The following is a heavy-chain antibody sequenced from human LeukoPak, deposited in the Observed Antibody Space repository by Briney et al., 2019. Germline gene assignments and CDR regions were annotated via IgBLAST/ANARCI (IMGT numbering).Heavy chain of an antibody. V-gene: IGHV3-23*01. CDR1: GFTFSSYA. CDR2: ISASGGST. D-gene: IGHD2/OR15-2a*01. J-gene: IGHJ6*02. CDR3: AKYVSAKGPPYALDV. Sequence: GGSLRLSCATSGFTFSSYAMSWVRQAPGKGLEWVSGISASGGSTWYADSVKGRFTISRDNSKNTLYLQMNSLRAEDTAVYYCAKYVSAKGPPYALDVWGQGTTVTVSS.